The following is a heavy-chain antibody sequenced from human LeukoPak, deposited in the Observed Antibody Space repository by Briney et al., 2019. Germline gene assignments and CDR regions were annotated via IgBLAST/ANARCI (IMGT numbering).Heavy chain of an antibody. Sequence: GGSLRLSCAASGFTFSGSAMHWVRQASGKGLEWVGRIRSKANTYATAYSASVKGRFTISRDDSKNTAYLQMNSLKTEDTAVYYCMVRGVSDDYWGQGTLVTVSS. CDR2: IRSKANTYAT. D-gene: IGHD3-10*01. CDR3: MVRGVSDDY. CDR1: GFTFSGSA. V-gene: IGHV3-73*01. J-gene: IGHJ4*02.